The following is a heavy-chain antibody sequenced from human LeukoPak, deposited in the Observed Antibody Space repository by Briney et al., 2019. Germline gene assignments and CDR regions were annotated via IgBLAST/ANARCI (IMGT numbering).Heavy chain of an antibody. J-gene: IGHJ4*02. CDR3: ARDLPYENFDY. V-gene: IGHV3-21*01. D-gene: IGHD2-8*01. CDR1: GFTFSSYT. Sequence: PGGSLRLSCAASGFTFSSYTMNCVRQAPGKGLEWVSSISSSSSYIYYADSVKGRFTISRDNAKNSLYLQMNSLRAEDTDVYYCARDLPYENFDYWGQGTLVTVSS. CDR2: ISSSSSYI.